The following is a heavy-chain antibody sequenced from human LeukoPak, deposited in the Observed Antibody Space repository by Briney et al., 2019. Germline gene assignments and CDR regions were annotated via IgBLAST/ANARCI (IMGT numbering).Heavy chain of an antibody. CDR2: INPNNGVT. CDR1: GNTFTAYY. CDR3: ASPRGCCGGDSCYFDY. Sequence: GASVKVSCKASGNTFTAYYIHWVRQAPGQGLEWMGWINPNNGVTNYAQKFQGRVTMTRDTSISTAYMELTRLRSDDTAVYYCASPRGCCGGDSCYFDYWGQGTLVTVSS. V-gene: IGHV1-2*02. J-gene: IGHJ4*02. D-gene: IGHD2-21*01.